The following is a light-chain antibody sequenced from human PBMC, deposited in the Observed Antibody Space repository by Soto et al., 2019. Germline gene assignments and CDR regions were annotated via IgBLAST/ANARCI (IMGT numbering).Light chain of an antibody. V-gene: IGLV1-51*01. J-gene: IGLJ1*01. CDR2: DNN. Sequence: QSVLTQPPSVSAAPGQKVTISCSGSSSNIGNNYVSWYQQLPGTAPKLLIYDNNKRPSGIPDRFSGSKSGTSATLGITGLRTGDEADYYCGTWDSSLSACVFGTGTKLTVL. CDR3: GTWDSSLSACV. CDR1: SSNIGNNY.